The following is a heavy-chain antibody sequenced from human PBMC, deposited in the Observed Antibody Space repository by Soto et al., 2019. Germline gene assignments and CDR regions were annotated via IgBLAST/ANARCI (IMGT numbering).Heavy chain of an antibody. CDR3: ARDSYDYYDSSGYYPGRGPFDY. Sequence: ASVKVSCKASGYTFTSYGISWVRQAPGQGLEWMGWISAYNGNTNYAQKLQGRVTITTDTSTSTAYMELRSLRSDDTAVYYCARDSYDYYDSSGYYPGRGPFDYWGQGTLVTVSS. V-gene: IGHV1-18*04. J-gene: IGHJ4*02. CDR1: GYTFTSYG. CDR2: ISAYNGNT. D-gene: IGHD3-22*01.